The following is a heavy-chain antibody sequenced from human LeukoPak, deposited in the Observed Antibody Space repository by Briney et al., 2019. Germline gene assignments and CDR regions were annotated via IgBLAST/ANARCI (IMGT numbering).Heavy chain of an antibody. J-gene: IGHJ4*02. V-gene: IGHV1-18*01. CDR1: GYTFTGYG. Sequence: ASVKVSCKTSGYTFTGYGFNWVRQAPGQGLEWMGCLSTYNGNTNFAQKLQGRVTMTTDTSTSTAYMELRSLRSDDTAVYYCARDRGYCTNAVCPADYWGQGTLVTVSS. CDR3: ARDRGYCTNAVCPADY. CDR2: LSTYNGNT. D-gene: IGHD2-8*01.